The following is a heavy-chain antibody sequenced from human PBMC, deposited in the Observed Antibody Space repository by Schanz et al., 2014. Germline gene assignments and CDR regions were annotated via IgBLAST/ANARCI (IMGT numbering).Heavy chain of an antibody. V-gene: IGHV3-33*08. Sequence: VQLLESGGGLVQPGGSLRLSCAASGFTFSSYDVFWVRQAPGKGLEWVAVIWYDGSNKYYADSVKGRFTISRDNSKNTLFLQMNSLRAEDTAVYYCARDHTTESYYSAGPPIDYWGQGTLLTVSS. CDR3: ARDHTTESYYSAGPPIDY. D-gene: IGHD1-26*01. J-gene: IGHJ4*02. CDR1: GFTFSSYD. CDR2: IWYDGSNK.